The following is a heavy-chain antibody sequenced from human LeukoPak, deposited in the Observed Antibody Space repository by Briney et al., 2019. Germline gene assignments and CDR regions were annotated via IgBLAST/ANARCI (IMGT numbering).Heavy chain of an antibody. Sequence: SVKVSCKASGGTFSSYAISWVRQAPGQGLEWMGRIIPILGIANYAQKFQGRVTITADKSTSTAYMELSSLRSEDTAVYYCARFSSSWYVGFCGMDVWGQGTTVTVSS. CDR1: GGTFSSYA. V-gene: IGHV1-69*04. D-gene: IGHD6-13*01. CDR3: ARFSSSWYVGFCGMDV. CDR2: IIPILGIA. J-gene: IGHJ6*02.